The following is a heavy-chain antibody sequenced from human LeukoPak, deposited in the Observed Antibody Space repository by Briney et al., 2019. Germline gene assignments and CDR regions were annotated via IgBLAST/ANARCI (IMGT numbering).Heavy chain of an antibody. Sequence: SETLSLTCTVSGGSISSGDYYWSWIRQPPGKGLEWIGYIYYSGSTYYNPSLKSRVTISVDTSKNQFSLKLSSVTAADTAVYYCARSDITVVTTADYWGQGTLVTVSS. V-gene: IGHV4-30-4*08. J-gene: IGHJ4*02. CDR2: IYYSGST. CDR1: GGSISSGDYY. CDR3: ARSDITVVTTADY. D-gene: IGHD4-23*01.